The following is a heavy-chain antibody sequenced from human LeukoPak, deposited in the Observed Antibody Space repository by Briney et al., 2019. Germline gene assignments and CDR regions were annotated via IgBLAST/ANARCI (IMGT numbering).Heavy chain of an antibody. CDR2: IYYSGST. D-gene: IGHD6-13*01. Sequence: SETLSLTCTVSGGSISSYYWSWIRQPPGKGLEWMGYIYYSGSTNYNPSLKSRVTISVDTSKNQFSLKLSSVTAADTAVYYCARVVVDSSSWYGREFDYWGQGTLVTVSS. CDR1: GGSISSYY. J-gene: IGHJ4*02. V-gene: IGHV4-59*01. CDR3: ARVVVDSSSWYGREFDY.